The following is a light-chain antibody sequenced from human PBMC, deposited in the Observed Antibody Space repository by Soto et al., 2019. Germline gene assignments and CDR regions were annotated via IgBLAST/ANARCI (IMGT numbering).Light chain of an antibody. J-gene: IGKJ1*01. CDR2: GAS. Sequence: DIQMTQSPSSLSASVGDIVTITCRASQGISNFLAWYQQKPGKVPKVLIYGASTLQSGVPSRFSGSGTGTDFTLTIISLQPEDVATYYCQKYNSGPRTFGQGTKVEIK. CDR3: QKYNSGPRT. CDR1: QGISNF. V-gene: IGKV1-27*01.